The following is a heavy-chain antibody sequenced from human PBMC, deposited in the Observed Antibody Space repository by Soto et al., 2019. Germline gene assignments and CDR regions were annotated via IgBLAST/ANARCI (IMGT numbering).Heavy chain of an antibody. D-gene: IGHD6-13*01. CDR2: IVPIYRTA. CDR3: ARDSGAKLSSS. J-gene: IGHJ4*02. Sequence: SVKVSCKASGGTFSSYRFNWVRQARGQGLEWLGGIVPIYRTADYAQKFQGRVTITADESTRTVYMELSSLKSQDTALYYCARDSGAKLSSSWGQGTLVTV. CDR1: GGTFSSYR. V-gene: IGHV1-69*13.